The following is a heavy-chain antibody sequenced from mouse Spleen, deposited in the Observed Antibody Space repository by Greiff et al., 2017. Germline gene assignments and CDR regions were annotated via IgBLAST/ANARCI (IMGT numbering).Heavy chain of an antibody. D-gene: IGHD2-10*01. CDR1: GFTFSSFG. J-gene: IGHJ2*01. V-gene: IGHV5-17*02. Sequence: EVKLEESGGGLVQPGGSRKLSCAASGFTFSSFGMHWVRQAPEKGLEWVAYISSGSSTIYYADTVKGRFTISRDNPKNTLFLQMTSLRSEDTAMYYCARTFYGNHEDYWGQGTTLTVSS. CDR3: ARTFYGNHEDY. CDR2: ISSGSSTI.